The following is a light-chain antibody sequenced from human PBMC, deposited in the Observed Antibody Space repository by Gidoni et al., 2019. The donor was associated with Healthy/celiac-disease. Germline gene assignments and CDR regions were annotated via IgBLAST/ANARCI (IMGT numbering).Light chain of an antibody. CDR2: KAS. CDR3: QLYYTSSPYT. CDR1: QNISNW. V-gene: IGKV1-5*03. Sequence: DIQMTQSPSSLSASVGDRVTITCLASQNISNWLAWYQQKPGKAPKLLIYKASYLESGVPSRFSGRGSGTEFTLTICSLQPDDFATYYCQLYYTSSPYTFXQXTKLEIK. J-gene: IGKJ2*01.